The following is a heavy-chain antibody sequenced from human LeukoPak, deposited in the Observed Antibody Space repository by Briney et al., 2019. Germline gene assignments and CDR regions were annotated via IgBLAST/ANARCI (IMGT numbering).Heavy chain of an antibody. Sequence: GGSLRLSCAASGFSFSNSGMNWVRQAPGKGLEWVSAISSRSGYIYYADSVKGRFTISRDNAKNSLYLQMNSLRVEDTAVYYCASQVGKRFDYWDQGTLVTVSS. CDR2: ISSRSGYI. J-gene: IGHJ4*02. D-gene: IGHD1-14*01. CDR1: GFSFSNSG. V-gene: IGHV3-21*01. CDR3: ASQVGKRFDY.